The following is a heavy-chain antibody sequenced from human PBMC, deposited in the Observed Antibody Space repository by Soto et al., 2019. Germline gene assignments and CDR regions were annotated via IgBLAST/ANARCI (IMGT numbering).Heavy chain of an antibody. CDR3: ARNSDILTGYALDY. Sequence: SETLSLTCTVSGGSISSYYWSWIRQPPGKGLEWIGYIYYSGSTNYNPSLKSRVTISVDTSKNQFSLKLSSVTAADTAVYYCARNSDILTGYALDYWGQGTLVTVSS. J-gene: IGHJ4*02. V-gene: IGHV4-59*01. D-gene: IGHD3-9*01. CDR1: GGSISSYY. CDR2: IYYSGST.